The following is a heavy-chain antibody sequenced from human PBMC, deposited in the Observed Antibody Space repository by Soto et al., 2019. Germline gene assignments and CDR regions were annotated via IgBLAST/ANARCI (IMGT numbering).Heavy chain of an antibody. V-gene: IGHV1-58*01. J-gene: IGHJ6*02. D-gene: IGHD6-13*01. Sequence: QMQLVQSGPDVKKPGTSEKVSCKAPGFTFTSSTVQWVRQARGQRLERIGWIVAGSGNINYTQKCQERVATTRGMSTSTAYMELSSLRSEDTAVYYCAAFSAAGTNYYGMDVWFQGTTVTVSS. CDR3: AAFSAAGTNYYGMDV. CDR2: IVAGSGNI. CDR1: GFTFTSST.